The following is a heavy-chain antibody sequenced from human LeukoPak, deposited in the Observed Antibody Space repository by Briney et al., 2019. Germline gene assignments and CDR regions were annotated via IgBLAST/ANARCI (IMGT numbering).Heavy chain of an antibody. D-gene: IGHD6-13*01. J-gene: IGHJ6*03. V-gene: IGHV4-39*07. CDR2: IYYSGST. Sequence: SETLSLTCTVSGGSISSSSYYWGWIRQPPGKGLEWIGGIYYSGSTYYNPSLKSRVTISVDTSKNQFSLKLSSVTAADTAVYYCARYSSSWYLTEYYYMDVWGKGTTVTVSS. CDR3: ARYSSSWYLTEYYYMDV. CDR1: GGSISSSSYY.